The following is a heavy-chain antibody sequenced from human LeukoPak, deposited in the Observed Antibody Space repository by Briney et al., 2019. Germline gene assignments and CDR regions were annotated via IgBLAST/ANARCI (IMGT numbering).Heavy chain of an antibody. CDR3: ARDLQCSSTSCYIRGYYYYYYMDV. J-gene: IGHJ6*03. V-gene: IGHV4-30-4*08. CDR2: IYYSGST. CDR1: GGSISSGNYY. D-gene: IGHD2-2*02. Sequence: SETLSLTCTVSGGSISSGNYYWSWIRQPPGKGLEWIGYIYYSGSTYDNPSLKSRVTISVDTSKNQFSLKLSSVTAADTAVYYCARDLQCSSTSCYIRGYYYYYYMDVWGKGTTVTVSS.